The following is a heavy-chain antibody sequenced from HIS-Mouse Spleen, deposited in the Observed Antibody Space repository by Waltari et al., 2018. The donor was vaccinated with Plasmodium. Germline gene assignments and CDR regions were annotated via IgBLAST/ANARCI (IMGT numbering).Heavy chain of an antibody. V-gene: IGHV3-13*01. CDR3: ARGRWNHAFDI. D-gene: IGHD1-1*01. CDR2: IGTAGNT. Sequence: EVQLVESGGGLVQPGGSLRLPCAASGFTFSSYDMHWVRQATGKGLEWVSAIGTAGNTYYPGSVMGRFTISRENAKNSLYLQMNSLRAGDTAVYYCARGRWNHAFDIWGQGTMVTVSS. CDR1: GFTFSSYD. J-gene: IGHJ3*02.